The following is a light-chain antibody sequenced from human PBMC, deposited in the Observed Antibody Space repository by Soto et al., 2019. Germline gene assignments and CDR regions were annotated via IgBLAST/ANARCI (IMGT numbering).Light chain of an antibody. J-gene: IGLJ2*01. Sequence: QSALTQPASVSGSPGQSITISCTGTSSDVGSYNLVSWYQQHPGKAPKLMIYEGSKRPSGVSNRFSGSKSGNTASLTISGRKAEDEADHYCGLYAGSSTMVFGGGTKLTVL. CDR3: GLYAGSSTMV. V-gene: IGLV2-23*01. CDR2: EGS. CDR1: SSDVGSYNL.